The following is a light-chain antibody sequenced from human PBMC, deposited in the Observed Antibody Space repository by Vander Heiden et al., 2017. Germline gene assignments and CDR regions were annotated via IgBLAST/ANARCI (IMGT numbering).Light chain of an antibody. V-gene: IGLV2-14*01. Sequence: ALTQPASVSGSPAQSITISCTGTSSDVGGYNYVSWYQQHPGKAPNLMIYEVSNRPSGVSNRFSGSKSGTTASLTISGLQAEDEADYYCSSYTSSSTLVFGTGTKVTVL. CDR3: SSYTSSSTLV. CDR2: EVS. J-gene: IGLJ1*01. CDR1: SSDVGGYNY.